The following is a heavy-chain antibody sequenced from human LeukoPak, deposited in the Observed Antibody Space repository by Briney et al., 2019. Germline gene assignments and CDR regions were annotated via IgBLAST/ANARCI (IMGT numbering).Heavy chain of an antibody. Sequence: SQTLSLTCAISGDSVSSNSAAWNWIRQSPSRGLEWLGRTYYRSKWYNDYAVSVKGRITINPDTSKNQFSLQLNSVTPEDTAVFFCTIRRGWDPSRYYFDYWGQGTLVTVSS. CDR2: TYYRSKWYN. D-gene: IGHD1-26*01. V-gene: IGHV6-1*01. CDR3: TIRRGWDPSRYYFDY. J-gene: IGHJ4*02. CDR1: GDSVSSNSAA.